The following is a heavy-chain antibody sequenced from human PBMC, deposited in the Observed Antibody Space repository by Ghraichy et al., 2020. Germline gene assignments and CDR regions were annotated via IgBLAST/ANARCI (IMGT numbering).Heavy chain of an antibody. V-gene: IGHV1-18*01. CDR3: ARGHPSQPYDFWSTNYYYGMDV. CDR1: GYTFTSYG. J-gene: IGHJ6*02. D-gene: IGHD3-3*01. Sequence: ASVKVSCKASGYTFTSYGISWVRQAPGQGLEWMGWISAYNGNTNYAQKLQGRVTMTTDTSTSTAYMELRSLRSDDTAVYYCARGHPSQPYDFWSTNYYYGMDVWGQGTTVTVSS. CDR2: ISAYNGNT.